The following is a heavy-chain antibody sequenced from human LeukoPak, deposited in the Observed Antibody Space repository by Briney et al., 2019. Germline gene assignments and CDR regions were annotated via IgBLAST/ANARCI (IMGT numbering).Heavy chain of an antibody. V-gene: IGHV3-74*01. J-gene: IGHJ4*02. Sequence: PGGSLRLSCAASGFPFSSYWMHWVRQAPGKGLVWVSHINTDGRSTNYADSVKGRFTVSRDNAKNTLYLQMNSLRAEDTAVYYCARVNYVSSGWGAPFDHWGQGTLVTVSS. CDR2: INTDGRST. CDR3: ARVNYVSSGWGAPFDH. D-gene: IGHD1-7*01. CDR1: GFPFSSYW.